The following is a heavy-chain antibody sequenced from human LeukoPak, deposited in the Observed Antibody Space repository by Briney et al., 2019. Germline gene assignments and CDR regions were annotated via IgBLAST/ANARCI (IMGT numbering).Heavy chain of an antibody. V-gene: IGHV3-7*05. CDR2: INQDGSEK. D-gene: IGHD2-2*01. Sequence: GGSLRLSCVASGFTFSLAWMSWVRQAPGKGLEWVANINQDGSEKYYVDSAKGRFTISRDNAKNSLYLQMNSLRAEDTAVYFCARDGVAPGIYFDYWGRGTLVTVSS. CDR1: GFTFSLAW. CDR3: ARDGVAPGIYFDY. J-gene: IGHJ4*02.